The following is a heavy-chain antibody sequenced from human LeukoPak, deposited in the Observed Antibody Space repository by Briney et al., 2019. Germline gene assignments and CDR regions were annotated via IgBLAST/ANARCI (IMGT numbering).Heavy chain of an antibody. CDR1: GGTFSSYA. V-gene: IGHV1-69*06. J-gene: IGHJ4*02. Sequence: SVKVSCKASGGTFSSYAISWVRQAPGQGLEWMGGIIPIFGTANYAQKFQGRVTITADKSTSTAYMELSSLRSEDTAVYYCARDSTAVAGFDYWGQGTLVTVSS. CDR3: ARDSTAVAGFDY. D-gene: IGHD6-19*01. CDR2: IIPIFGTA.